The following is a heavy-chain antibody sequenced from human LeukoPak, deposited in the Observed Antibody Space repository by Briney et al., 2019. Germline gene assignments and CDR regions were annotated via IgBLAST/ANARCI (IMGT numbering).Heavy chain of an antibody. CDR2: ISSSGSTI. CDR1: GFTFSDYY. CDR3: ASEYSSSSDAFDI. V-gene: IGHV3-11*01. J-gene: IGHJ3*02. D-gene: IGHD6-6*01. Sequence: GGSLRLSCAASGFTFSDYYMSWIRQAPGKGLEWVSYISSSGSTIYYADSVKGRFTISRDNAKNSLYLQMNSLRAEDAAVYYWASEYSSSSDAFDIWGQGKMVTVSS.